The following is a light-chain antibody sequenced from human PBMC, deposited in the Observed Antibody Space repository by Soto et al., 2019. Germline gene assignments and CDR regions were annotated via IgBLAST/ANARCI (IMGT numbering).Light chain of an antibody. V-gene: IGKV3-15*01. CDR2: VAS. CDR3: QEYYTHGLA. CDR1: QSVNQK. J-gene: IGKJ4*01. Sequence: EIVLTQSPATLSVSPGERATLSCRASQSVNQKLGWYQQKPGQAPRLLIYVASYRATGIPARFSGSGSGTEYTLTISNLQAEDFAVYYCQEYYTHGLAFGGGTKVEIK.